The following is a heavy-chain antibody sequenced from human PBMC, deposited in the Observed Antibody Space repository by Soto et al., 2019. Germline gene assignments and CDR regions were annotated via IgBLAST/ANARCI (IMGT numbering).Heavy chain of an antibody. CDR1: GVTFSSYA. D-gene: IGHD3-22*01. V-gene: IGHV3-23*01. CDR3: AKYRYSRGYLGPIDY. CDR2: ISGSGGST. J-gene: IGHJ4*02. Sequence: PGGSLRLSCAASGVTFSSYAMSWVRQAPGKGLEWVSAISGSGGSTYYADSVKGRFTISRDNSKNTLYLQMNSLRAEDTAVYYCAKYRYSRGYLGPIDYRCQGPLVSVS.